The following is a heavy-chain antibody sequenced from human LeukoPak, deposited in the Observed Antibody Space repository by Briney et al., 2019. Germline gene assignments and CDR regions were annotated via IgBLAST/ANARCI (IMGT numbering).Heavy chain of an antibody. CDR1: GFTFSSYE. CDR3: ARAIDVRSDPIILLWFGETSFDP. V-gene: IGHV3-48*03. J-gene: IGHJ5*02. Sequence: PGGSLRLSCAASGFTFSSYEMNWVRQAPGKRLEWVSYISSSGSTIYYADSVKGRFTISRDNAKNSLYLQMNSLRAEDTAVYYCARAIDVRSDPIILLWFGETSFDPWGQGTLVTVSS. D-gene: IGHD3-10*01. CDR2: ISSSGSTI.